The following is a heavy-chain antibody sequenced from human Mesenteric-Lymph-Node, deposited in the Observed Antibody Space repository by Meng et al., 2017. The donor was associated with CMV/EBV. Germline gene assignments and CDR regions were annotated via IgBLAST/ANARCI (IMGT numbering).Heavy chain of an antibody. Sequence: GGSLRLSCAASGFTFSPNAMNWVRQAPGKGLEWVSSISSSSSHINYADSVTGRFTISRDNAKNSLFLQMNSLRAEDTAVYYCARRGYCSSTSCLYYFDYWGQGTLVTVSS. CDR3: ARRGYCSSTSCLYYFDY. J-gene: IGHJ4*02. CDR2: ISSSSSHI. D-gene: IGHD2-2*01. V-gene: IGHV3-21*01. CDR1: GFTFSPNA.